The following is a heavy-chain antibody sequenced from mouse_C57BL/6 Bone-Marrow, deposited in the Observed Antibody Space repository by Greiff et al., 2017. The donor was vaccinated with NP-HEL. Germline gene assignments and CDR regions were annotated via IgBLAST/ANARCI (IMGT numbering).Heavy chain of an antibody. Sequence: VHLVESGPELVKPGASVKLSCKASGYTFTSYDINWVKQRPGQGLEWIGWIYPRDGSTKYNEKFKGKATLTVDTSSSTAYMELHSLTSEDSAVYFCARSGYYGSLWYFDVWGTGTTVTVSS. D-gene: IGHD1-1*01. J-gene: IGHJ1*03. CDR1: GYTFTSYD. CDR3: ARSGYYGSLWYFDV. V-gene: IGHV1-85*01. CDR2: IYPRDGST.